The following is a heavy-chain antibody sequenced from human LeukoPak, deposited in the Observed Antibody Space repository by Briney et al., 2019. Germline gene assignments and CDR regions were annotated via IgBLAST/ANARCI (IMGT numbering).Heavy chain of an antibody. D-gene: IGHD3-16*02. CDR2: IVGSGNSI. J-gene: IGHJ4*02. V-gene: IGHV3-23*01. Sequence: GGSLRLSCAASGFTFGTYAMSWVRQAPGKGLEWVSLIVGSGNSIHYADSVKGRFTISRDNFKNTVFLQLNSLRPEDTAVYYCAKHGDNVWGSFRFGLDYWGQGTLVTVSS. CDR1: GFTFGTYA. CDR3: AKHGDNVWGSFRFGLDY.